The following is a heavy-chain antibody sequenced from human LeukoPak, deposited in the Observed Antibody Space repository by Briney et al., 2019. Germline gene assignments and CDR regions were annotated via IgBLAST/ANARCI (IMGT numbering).Heavy chain of an antibody. Sequence: GGSLRLSCAASGFTFSSYAMSWVRQAPGKGPEWVSAISGSGGSTYYADSVKGRFTISRDNSKNTLYLQMNSLRAEDTAVYYCAKDSSGSRTFDYWGQGTLVTVSS. V-gene: IGHV3-23*01. D-gene: IGHD1-26*01. CDR2: ISGSGGST. CDR3: AKDSSGSRTFDY. J-gene: IGHJ4*02. CDR1: GFTFSSYA.